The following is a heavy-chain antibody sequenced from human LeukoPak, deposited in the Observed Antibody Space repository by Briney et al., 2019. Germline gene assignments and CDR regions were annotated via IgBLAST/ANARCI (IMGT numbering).Heavy chain of an antibody. Sequence: SVKVSCKASGFTFSSSAMQWVRQARGQRLEWIGWIVVGSGNTKCAQKFQERVTITRDMSTSTAYMELSSLRSEDTAVYYCAATMVRGVDVDYWGQGTLVTVSS. CDR2: IVVGSGNT. J-gene: IGHJ4*02. D-gene: IGHD3-10*01. CDR3: AATMVRGVDVDY. V-gene: IGHV1-58*02. CDR1: GFTFSSSA.